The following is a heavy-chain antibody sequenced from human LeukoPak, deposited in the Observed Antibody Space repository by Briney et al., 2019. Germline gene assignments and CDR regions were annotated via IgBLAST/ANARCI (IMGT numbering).Heavy chain of an antibody. V-gene: IGHV1-2*06. CDR2: INPNSGSA. J-gene: IGHJ4*02. CDR3: ARAGLNGDYVSDS. Sequence: GTSVKVSCKAPGYTFTAYYVQWVRQAPGQGLEWMGRINPNSGSANYAQKFQDRVTVTRDTSISTVYMELKWLISDDTAVYYCARAGLNGDYVSDSWGQGTLVTVSS. CDR1: GYTFTAYY. D-gene: IGHD4-17*01.